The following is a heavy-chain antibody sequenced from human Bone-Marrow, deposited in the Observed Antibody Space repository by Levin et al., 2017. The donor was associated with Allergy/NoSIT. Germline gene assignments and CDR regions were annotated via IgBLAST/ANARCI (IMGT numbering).Heavy chain of an antibody. Sequence: SGPTLVKPTQTLTLTCTFSGFSLSSNGVGVGWIRQAPGKALEWLALIYWDDDKRYSPSLKSRLNITKDTSKNQVVLTMTNMSPVDTGTYYCAHHKFWFGEFPFDFWGRGRLVTVSS. CDR1: GFSLSSNGVG. J-gene: IGHJ4*02. V-gene: IGHV2-5*02. CDR3: AHHKFWFGEFPFDF. CDR2: IYWDDDK. D-gene: IGHD3-10*01.